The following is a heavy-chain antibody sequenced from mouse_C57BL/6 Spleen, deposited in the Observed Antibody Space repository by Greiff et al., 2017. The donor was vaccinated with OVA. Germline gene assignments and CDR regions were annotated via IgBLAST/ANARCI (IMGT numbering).Heavy chain of an antibody. D-gene: IGHD1-1*01. CDR3: ARGVTTVVARYFDV. CDR1: GFTFTDYY. V-gene: IGHV7-3*01. J-gene: IGHJ1*03. CDR2: IRNKANGYTT. Sequence: EVNLVESGGGLVQPGGSLSLSCAASGFTFTDYYMSWVRQPPGKALEWLGFIRNKANGYTTEYSASVKGRFTISRDNSQSILYLQMNALRAEDSATYYCARGVTTVVARYFDVWGTGTTVTVSS.